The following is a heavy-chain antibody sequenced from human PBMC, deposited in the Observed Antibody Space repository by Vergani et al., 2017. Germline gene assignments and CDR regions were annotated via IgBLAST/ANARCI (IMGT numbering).Heavy chain of an antibody. CDR1: GFTFSSYA. D-gene: IGHD6-19*01. Sequence: VQLVESGGGVVQPGRSLRLSCAASGFTFSSYAMHWVRQAPGKGLEWVSYISSSGSNIYYADAVKGRFTISRDNATNSLYLQMTSLRAEDTAVYYCARETQWLRASDIGGQGTRVTVSS. CDR2: ISSSGSNI. CDR3: ARETQWLRASDI. V-gene: IGHV3-48*04. J-gene: IGHJ3*02.